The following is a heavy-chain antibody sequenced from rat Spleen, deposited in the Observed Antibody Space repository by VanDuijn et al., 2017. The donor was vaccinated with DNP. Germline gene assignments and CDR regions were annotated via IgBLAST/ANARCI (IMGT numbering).Heavy chain of an antibody. Sequence: EVQLVESGGGSVQPGRFMKLSCAASGFTFSSFPMAWVRQAPMKGLDWVATINTDGGRTYYPDSVKGRFTISRDNAENTVYLQMDSLRSEDTATYYCATSPGPNWFAYWGQGTSVTVSS. D-gene: IGHD1-4*01. CDR2: INTDGGRT. CDR3: ATSPGPNWFAY. CDR1: GFTFSSFP. V-gene: IGHV5-46*01. J-gene: IGHJ3*01.